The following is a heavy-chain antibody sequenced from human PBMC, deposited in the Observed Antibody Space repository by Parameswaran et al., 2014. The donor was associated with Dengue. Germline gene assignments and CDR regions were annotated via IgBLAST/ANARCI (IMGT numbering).Heavy chain of an antibody. Sequence: WVRQAPGQGLEWMGWISAYNGNTNYAQKLQGRVTMTTDTSTSTAYMELRSLRSDDTAVYYCASRAAYGTSSSWFVVGDYYYGMDVWGQGTTVTVSS. J-gene: IGHJ6*02. V-gene: IGHV1-18*01. CDR3: ASRAAYGTSSSWFVVGDYYYGMDV. D-gene: IGHD6-13*01. CDR2: ISAYNGNT.